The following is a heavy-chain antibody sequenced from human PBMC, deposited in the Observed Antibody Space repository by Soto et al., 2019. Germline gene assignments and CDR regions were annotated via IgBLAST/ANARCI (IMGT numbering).Heavy chain of an antibody. CDR1: GFTFSSYA. Sequence: EVQLLESGGGLVQPGGSLRLSCVVSGFTFSSYAMTWVRQPPGKGLEWVSSISGSGGTTYYADSVKGRFTISRDNSKNTLYLQMNSLRAGDTAIYYCAKPPDIVPTTFYYYGLDVRGQGTAVTVSS. V-gene: IGHV3-23*01. J-gene: IGHJ6*02. CDR3: AKPPDIVPTTFYYYGLDV. CDR2: ISGSGGTT. D-gene: IGHD5-12*01.